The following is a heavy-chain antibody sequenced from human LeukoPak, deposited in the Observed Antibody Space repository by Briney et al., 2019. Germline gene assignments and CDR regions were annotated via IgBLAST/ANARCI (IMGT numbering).Heavy chain of an antibody. Sequence: GGSLRLSCAASGFTFSSYSMNWVRQAPGKGLEWVSSISSSSSYIYYADSVRGRFTISRDNAKNSLYLQMNTLRAEDTAVYYCARRDGYNSSDAFDIWGQGTMVTVSS. CDR1: GFTFSSYS. V-gene: IGHV3-21*01. J-gene: IGHJ3*02. D-gene: IGHD5-24*01. CDR2: ISSSSSYI. CDR3: ARRDGYNSSDAFDI.